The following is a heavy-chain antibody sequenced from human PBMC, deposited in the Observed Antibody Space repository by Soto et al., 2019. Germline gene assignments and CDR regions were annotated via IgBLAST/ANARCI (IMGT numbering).Heavy chain of an antibody. J-gene: IGHJ6*02. D-gene: IGHD5-18*01. Sequence: QVQLVQYGAEVKKPGASVKVSCKASGYTFTGYYMHWVRHAPGQGLEWMGWINPNSGGTNYAQKFQGWVTMTRDTSMRRAYMEVRSLRSDDTGVYYCARMNGIEPHVDTAMANDYYGMDVWGQGATGTGSS. CDR1: GYTFTGYY. V-gene: IGHV1-2*04. CDR2: INPNSGGT. CDR3: ARMNGIEPHVDTAMANDYYGMDV.